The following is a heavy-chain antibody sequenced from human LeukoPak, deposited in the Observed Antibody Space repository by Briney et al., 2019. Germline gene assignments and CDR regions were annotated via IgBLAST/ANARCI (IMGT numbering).Heavy chain of an antibody. Sequence: SETLSLTCSVSGGSISGYYWSWIRQPPGRRLEWIGYIYYTGNTTYNPSLKSRVTISIDRSKNLFSLKLTSVTVADTAVYFCVRHPGASFDSWGQGNLVTVSS. J-gene: IGHJ4*02. CDR3: VRHPGASFDS. V-gene: IGHV4-59*08. CDR1: GGSISGYY. CDR2: IYYTGNT. D-gene: IGHD7-27*01.